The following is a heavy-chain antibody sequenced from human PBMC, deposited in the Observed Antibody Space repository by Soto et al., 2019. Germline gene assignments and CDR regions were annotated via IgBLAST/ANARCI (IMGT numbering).Heavy chain of an antibody. D-gene: IGHD3-16*01. Sequence: GGSLRLSCVASGFTFSSYWMHWVRQAPGKGLVWVSRINCDGSSTSYADSVKGRFTISRDNSKNTLYLQMNSLRDEDTAVYFCARILGGIDYWGQGTLVTVSS. CDR1: GFTFSSYW. CDR3: ARILGGIDY. CDR2: INCDGSST. J-gene: IGHJ4*02. V-gene: IGHV3-74*01.